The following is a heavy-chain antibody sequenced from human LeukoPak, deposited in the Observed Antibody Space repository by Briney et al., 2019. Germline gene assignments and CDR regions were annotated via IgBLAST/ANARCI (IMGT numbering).Heavy chain of an antibody. D-gene: IGHD3-22*01. CDR3: ARGVYYDDTRGYYWDY. J-gene: IGHJ4*02. Sequence: GASVTVSCKAFGYTFTFYYIHWVRQAPGQGLEGMGLINPSGGGTTSTQNFQGRVTITRDTSTSTVYLELTGLRSEDTAIYYCARGVYYDDTRGYYWDYWGQGTLGTVSS. CDR1: GYTFTFYY. CDR2: INPSGGGT. V-gene: IGHV1-46*01.